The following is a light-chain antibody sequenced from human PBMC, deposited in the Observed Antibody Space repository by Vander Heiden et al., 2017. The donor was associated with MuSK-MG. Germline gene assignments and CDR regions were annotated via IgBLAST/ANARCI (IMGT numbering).Light chain of an antibody. CDR2: EGS. J-gene: IGLJ3*02. CDR1: SSDVGSYNL. Sequence: QSALTQPASVSGSPGQSITISCTGTSSDVGSYNLVSCYQQHPGKAPNLIFYEGSKRPSGVSNRFSGSKSGNTASLTISGLQAEDEADYYCCSYAGSSTWVFGGGTKLTVL. V-gene: IGLV2-23*01. CDR3: CSYAGSSTWV.